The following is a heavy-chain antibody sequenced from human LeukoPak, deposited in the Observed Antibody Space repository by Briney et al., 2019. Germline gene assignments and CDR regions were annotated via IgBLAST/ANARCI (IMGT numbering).Heavy chain of an antibody. Sequence: KPSQTLSLTCTVSGGSISSGGYYWSWIRQHPGKGLEWIGYIYYSGSTYYNPSLKSRVTISVDTSKNQLSLKLSSVTAADTAVYYCARVRYFDWLLYPDAFDIWGQGTVVTVSS. D-gene: IGHD3-9*01. CDR2: IYYSGST. CDR1: GGSISSGGYY. V-gene: IGHV4-31*03. J-gene: IGHJ3*02. CDR3: ARVRYFDWLLYPDAFDI.